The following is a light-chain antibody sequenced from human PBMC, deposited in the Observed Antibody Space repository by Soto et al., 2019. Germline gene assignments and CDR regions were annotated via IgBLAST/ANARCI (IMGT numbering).Light chain of an antibody. CDR3: MQGTHWPPYS. CDR1: QSLVYRDGNTY. Sequence: VVLTQSPLSLPVTLGQPASISCRSSQSLVYRDGNTYLNLFQQRPGQSPRRLIYKVSDRDSGVPYRFSGSGSGTDSTLKISRVESEDVGVYYCMQGTHWPPYSFGQWTKLEIQ. J-gene: IGKJ2*03. CDR2: KVS. V-gene: IGKV2-30*01.